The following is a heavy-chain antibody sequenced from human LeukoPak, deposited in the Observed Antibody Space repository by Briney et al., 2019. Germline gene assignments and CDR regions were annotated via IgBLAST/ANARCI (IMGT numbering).Heavy chain of an antibody. D-gene: IGHD3-22*01. CDR2: IIPILGIA. V-gene: IGHV1-69*02. J-gene: IGHJ4*02. CDR3: ARSRTYYYDSSGYTLFDY. Sequence: GASVKVSCKASGGTFSSYPISWVRQAPGQGLEWMGRIIPILGIANYAQKFQGRVTITADQSTSTAYMELSSLRSEDAAVYYCARSRTYYYDSSGYTLFDYWGQGTLVTVSS. CDR1: GGTFSSYP.